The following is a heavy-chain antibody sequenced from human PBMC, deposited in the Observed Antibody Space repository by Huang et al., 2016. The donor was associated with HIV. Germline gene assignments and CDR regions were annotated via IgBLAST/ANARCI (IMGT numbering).Heavy chain of an antibody. CDR1: GFTFSSSW. CDR2: IKKDGIEK. CDR3: ARGPSGGWTDQYFDY. Sequence: EVQLVESGGGLVQPGGSLRLSCAASGFTFSSSWMSWVRQAPGKGVEGVANIKKDGIEKYYVDSGKGRFTISRDNAKNSLYLQMNSLRAEDTAVYYCARGPSGGWTDQYFDYWGQGTLVTVSS. V-gene: IGHV3-7*01. J-gene: IGHJ4*02. D-gene: IGHD6-19*01.